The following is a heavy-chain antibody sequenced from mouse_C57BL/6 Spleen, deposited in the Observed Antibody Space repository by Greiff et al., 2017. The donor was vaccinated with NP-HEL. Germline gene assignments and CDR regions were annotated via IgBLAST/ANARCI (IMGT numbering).Heavy chain of an antibody. CDR3: VRTGPGAMDY. CDR2: IRSKSNNYAT. V-gene: IGHV10-1*01. Sequence: EVQVVESGGGLVQPKGSLKLSCAASGFSFNTYAMNWVRQAPGKGLEWVARIRSKSNNYATYYADSVKDRFTISRDDSESMLYLQMNNLKTEDTALYYCVRTGPGAMDYWGQGTSVTVSS. D-gene: IGHD4-1*01. J-gene: IGHJ4*01. CDR1: GFSFNTYA.